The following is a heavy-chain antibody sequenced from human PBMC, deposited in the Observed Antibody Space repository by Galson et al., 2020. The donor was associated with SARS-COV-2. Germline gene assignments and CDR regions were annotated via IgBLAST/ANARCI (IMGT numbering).Heavy chain of an antibody. V-gene: IGHV1-46*04. J-gene: IGHJ4*02. D-gene: IGHD2-21*01. CDR1: GYTFISFY. CDR2: INPSGDIT. Sequence: ASVKVSCKASGYTFISFYIHWVRQAPGQGLEWMGVINPSGDITSYAQKLRGRVTVTRDMSTQTVYMELSSLTSEDTAVYYCAREWGDINSSVFDYWGQGSLFVVSS. CDR3: AREWGDINSSVFDY.